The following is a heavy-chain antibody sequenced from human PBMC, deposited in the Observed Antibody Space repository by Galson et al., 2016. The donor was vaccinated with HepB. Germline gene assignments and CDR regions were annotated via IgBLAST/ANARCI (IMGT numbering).Heavy chain of an antibody. V-gene: IGHV5-51*01. CDR1: ANYFGRYW. CDR3: TRVHFVWFLDYYYGVDV. J-gene: IGHJ6*02. CDR2: IYLGDPDT. D-gene: IGHD3-9*01. Sequence: QSGAEVKKPGESLKISCKDSANYFGRYWIGWVRQTPGKALEWMGIIYLGDPDTRYNPSFRDQVTIPADKSISTAYLQWSSLKASDTAIYYCTRVHFVWFLDYYYGVDVWGQGTSVTVSS.